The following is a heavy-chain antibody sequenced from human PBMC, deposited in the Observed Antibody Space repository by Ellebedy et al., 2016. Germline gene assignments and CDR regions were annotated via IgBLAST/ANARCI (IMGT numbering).Heavy chain of an antibody. Sequence: SETLSLTCSVSGGSISSYYWTWIRQPPGKGLEWIAYFYHSGNTNYSPSLKSPVTIAVDTSKNQFSLKLSSVTAADTAVYYCATYTMGRLDYWGQGTLVTVSS. CDR3: ATYTMGRLDY. J-gene: IGHJ4*02. CDR1: GGSISSYY. D-gene: IGHD1-1*01. V-gene: IGHV4-59*08. CDR2: FYHSGNT.